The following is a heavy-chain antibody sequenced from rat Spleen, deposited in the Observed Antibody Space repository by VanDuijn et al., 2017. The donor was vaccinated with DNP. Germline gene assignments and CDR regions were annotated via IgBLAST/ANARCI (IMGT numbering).Heavy chain of an antibody. J-gene: IGHJ4*01. CDR1: GFSLTDYN. CDR2: IASGGST. Sequence: QVQLKESGPGMVQPSQTLSPTCTVSGFSLTDYNILWVRHFPGKVPEWVAAIASGGSTFYNSGLKSRLRISRDTSKSQVFLQMNSLQTEDSAIYFCTRDYYSRYIYHWAMDAWGQGTSVTVSS. V-gene: IGHV2-19*01. D-gene: IGHD1-2*01. CDR3: TRDYYSRYIYHWAMDA.